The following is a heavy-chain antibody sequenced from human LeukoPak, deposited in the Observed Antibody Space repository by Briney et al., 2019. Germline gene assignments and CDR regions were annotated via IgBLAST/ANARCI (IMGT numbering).Heavy chain of an antibody. J-gene: IGHJ4*02. CDR3: ARSVVVIPAATLDRYYFDY. D-gene: IGHD2-2*01. Sequence: ASVKVSCKASGYTFTVYYLHWVRQAPGQGLEWMGWINPNSGGTNAAQKFQGRLTMTRDTSISKPYMELRRPRSDDTTLYYCARSVVVIPAATLDRYYFDYWGQGTLVTVSS. CDR1: GYTFTVYY. V-gene: IGHV1-2*02. CDR2: INPNSGGT.